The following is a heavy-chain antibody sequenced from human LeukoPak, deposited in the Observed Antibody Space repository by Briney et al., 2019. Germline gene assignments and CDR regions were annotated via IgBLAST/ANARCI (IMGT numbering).Heavy chain of an antibody. V-gene: IGHV1-8*01. D-gene: IGHD1-26*01. Sequence: EASVKVSCKASGYTFTSYDINWVRQATGQGLEWMGWMNPNNGDTGYAQKFQDRVSMTRDTSIGTAYMELNSLTSVDAAVYFCARGRYSGSYQDYWGQGTLVTVSS. CDR3: ARGRYSGSYQDY. J-gene: IGHJ4*02. CDR2: MNPNNGDT. CDR1: GYTFTSYD.